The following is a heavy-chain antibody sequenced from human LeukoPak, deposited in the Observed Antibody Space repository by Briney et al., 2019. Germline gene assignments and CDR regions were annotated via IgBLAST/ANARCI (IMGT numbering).Heavy chain of an antibody. Sequence: GGSLRLSCAASGFIFSSYWMAWVRQAPGKGLEWVANIKEDGSEKNYVDSVKGRFTISRDNAKNSLYLQMNSLRAEDTAVYYCARDAGYGYDRFDYWGQGTQVTVSS. CDR1: GFIFSSYW. CDR3: ARDAGYGYDRFDY. CDR2: IKEDGSEK. V-gene: IGHV3-7*01. J-gene: IGHJ4*02. D-gene: IGHD5-18*01.